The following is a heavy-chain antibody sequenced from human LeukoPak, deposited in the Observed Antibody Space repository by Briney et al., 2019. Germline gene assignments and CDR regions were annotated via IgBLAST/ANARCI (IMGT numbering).Heavy chain of an antibody. V-gene: IGHV3-49*03. CDR2: IRSKAYGGTT. CDR3: TRGSAAGIYCFDY. D-gene: IGHD6-13*01. CDR1: GFTFGDYA. Sequence: PGGSLRLSCTASGFTFGDYAMSWFRQAPGKGLEWVGFIRSKAYGGTTEYAASVKGRFTISRDDSKSIAYLQMNSLKTEDTAVYYCTRGSAAGIYCFDYWGQGTLVTVSS. J-gene: IGHJ4*02.